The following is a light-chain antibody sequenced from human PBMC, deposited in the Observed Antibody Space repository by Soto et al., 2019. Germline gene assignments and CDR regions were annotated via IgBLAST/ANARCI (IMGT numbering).Light chain of an antibody. CDR2: GAS. CDR3: QQYDSSPLT. J-gene: IGKJ1*01. CDR1: QSVNSNY. V-gene: IGKV3-20*01. Sequence: EIVLTQSPVTLSLSPGERATLSCRASQSVNSNYLAWYQQKPGEAPRLLFSGASSRATGIPDRFSGSGSRTVFTLTIRRLEPEDFAIYYCQQYDSSPLTFGQGTKVDIK.